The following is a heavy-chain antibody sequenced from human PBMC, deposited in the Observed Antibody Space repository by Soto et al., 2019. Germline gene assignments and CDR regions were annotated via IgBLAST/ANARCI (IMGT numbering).Heavy chain of an antibody. CDR2: IYWNDDK. J-gene: IGHJ4*02. Sequence: QITLKESGPTLVKPTQTLTLTCTFSGFSLSTSGVGVGWIRQPPGKALEWLALIYWNDDKRYSPSLKSRLTITKDTSKNQVIRTMTNMDPVDTATYYCSHRRAGLNAVWGQGTLVTVSS. CDR3: SHRRAGLNAV. V-gene: IGHV2-5*01. CDR1: GFSLSTSGVG. D-gene: IGHD2-8*01.